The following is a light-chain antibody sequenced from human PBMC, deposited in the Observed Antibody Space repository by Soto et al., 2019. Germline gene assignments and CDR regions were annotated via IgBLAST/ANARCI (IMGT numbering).Light chain of an antibody. V-gene: IGLV4-69*01. CDR2: LNSDGSH. Sequence: QPVLTQSPSASASLGASVKLTCTLSSGHSSYAIAWHQQQPEKGLRYLMKLNSDGSHSKGDGIPDGFSGSSSGAERYLTISSLQSEDEADYYCQTWGTGIQVFGGGTKLTVL. J-gene: IGLJ2*01. CDR3: QTWGTGIQV. CDR1: SGHSSYA.